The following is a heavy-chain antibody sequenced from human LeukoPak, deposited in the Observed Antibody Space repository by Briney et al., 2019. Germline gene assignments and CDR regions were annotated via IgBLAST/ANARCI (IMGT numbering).Heavy chain of an antibody. CDR3: ARGWGDNYGMDV. J-gene: IGHJ6*02. CDR1: GYTFTSYD. V-gene: IGHV1-8*01. D-gene: IGHD7-27*01. Sequence: ASVKVSCKASGYTFTSYDINWVRQATGQGLEWMGWMNPNSGNTGYAQKFQGRVTMTRNTSISTAYMELSSLRSEDTAVYYCARGWGDNYGMDVWGQGTTVTVSS. CDR2: MNPNSGNT.